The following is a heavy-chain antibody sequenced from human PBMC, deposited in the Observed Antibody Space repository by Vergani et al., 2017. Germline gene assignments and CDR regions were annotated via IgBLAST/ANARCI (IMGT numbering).Heavy chain of an antibody. J-gene: IGHJ4*02. CDR1: GGSFSGYY. V-gene: IGHV4-34*10. Sequence: QVQLQESGPGLVKPSETLSLTCAVYGGSFSGYYWSWIRQPPGKGLEWIGEINHSGSTNDNPSLKSRVTISVDTSKNQFSLKLSSVTAADTAVYYCARDQEAILLRYFDWLFSFDYWGQGTLVTVSS. CDR2: INHSGST. CDR3: ARDQEAILLRYFDWLFSFDY. D-gene: IGHD3-9*01.